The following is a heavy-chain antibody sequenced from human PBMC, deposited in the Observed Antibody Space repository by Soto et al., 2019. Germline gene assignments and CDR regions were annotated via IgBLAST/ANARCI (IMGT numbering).Heavy chain of an antibody. Sequence: QITLKESGPTLVKPTQTLTLTCTFSGFSLTTSGVGVGWIRQPPGKALEWLALIYWNDVKRYSPSLKSSLTITKDTSKNQVVLTVTNMYPVDTATYSCAHSASYTSTWFYFDQWVQGTLVTVSS. CDR2: IYWNDVK. J-gene: IGHJ4*02. CDR1: GFSLTTSGVG. CDR3: AHSASYTSTWFYFDQ. V-gene: IGHV2-5*01. D-gene: IGHD2-2*02.